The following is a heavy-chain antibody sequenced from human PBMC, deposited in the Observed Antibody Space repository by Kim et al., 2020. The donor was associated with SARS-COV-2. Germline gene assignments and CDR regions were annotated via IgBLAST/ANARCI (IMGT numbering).Heavy chain of an antibody. V-gene: IGHV1-3*01. J-gene: IGHJ6*02. Sequence: YSQKFECRVTITRDTSASTAYMELSSLRCEDTAVYYCYGSADLYYYGMDVWGQGTTVTVSS. CDR3: YGSADLYYYGMDV. D-gene: IGHD3-10*01.